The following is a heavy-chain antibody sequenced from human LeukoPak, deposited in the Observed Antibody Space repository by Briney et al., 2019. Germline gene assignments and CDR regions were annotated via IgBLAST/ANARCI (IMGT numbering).Heavy chain of an antibody. CDR1: GFTFSSYW. V-gene: IGHV3-74*01. CDR3: IRTLIVATSPYMDV. CDR2: VNSDGTGT. J-gene: IGHJ6*03. D-gene: IGHD5-12*01. Sequence: SGGSLRLSCAASGFTFSSYWMHWVRQAPGKGLVWVSRVNSDGTGTTYADSVEGRFTISRDNAKNTVYLQMNSLRAEDTAIYYCIRTLIVATSPYMDVWGKGTTDSVSS.